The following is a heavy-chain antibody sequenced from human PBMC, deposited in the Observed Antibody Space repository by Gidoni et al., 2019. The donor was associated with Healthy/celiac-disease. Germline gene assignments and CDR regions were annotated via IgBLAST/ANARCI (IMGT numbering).Heavy chain of an antibody. Sequence: EVQLVESGGGLVQPGGSLRLSCAASGFTFSSYAMSWVRQAPGKGLEWVSAISGSGGSTYYADSVKGRFTISRDNSKNTLYLQMNSLRAEDTAVYYCAKDSTYYYDSSGYEAFDIWGQGTMVTVSS. V-gene: IGHV3-23*04. CDR2: ISGSGGST. D-gene: IGHD3-22*01. J-gene: IGHJ3*02. CDR1: GFTFSSYA. CDR3: AKDSTYYYDSSGYEAFDI.